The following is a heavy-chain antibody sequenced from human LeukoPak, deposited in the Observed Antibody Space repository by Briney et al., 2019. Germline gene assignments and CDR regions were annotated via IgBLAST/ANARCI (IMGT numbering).Heavy chain of an antibody. CDR1: GFTFSNAW. Sequence: GGSLRLSCAASGFTFSNAWMSWVRQAPGRGLEWVGRIKRKGDDGTIDYAAPVKGKLSISRDDSKNTLYLQMNSLKSEDTAVYYCTAGTGRSDFDYWGQGTLVTVSS. CDR3: TAGTGRSDFDY. V-gene: IGHV3-15*01. D-gene: IGHD3/OR15-3a*01. CDR2: IKRKGDDGTI. J-gene: IGHJ4*02.